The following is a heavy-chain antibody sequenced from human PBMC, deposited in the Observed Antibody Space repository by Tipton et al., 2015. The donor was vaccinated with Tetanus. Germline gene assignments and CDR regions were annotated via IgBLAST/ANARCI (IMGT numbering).Heavy chain of an antibody. CDR3: ARAGITMVRGGFDY. V-gene: IGHV4-34*01. D-gene: IGHD3-10*01. J-gene: IGHJ4*02. CDR1: GGSFSGYY. CDR2: INHRGST. Sequence: TLSLTCAVYGGSFSGYYWSWIRQPPGKGLEWIGEINHRGSTNYNPSLKSRVTISVDTSKNQIPRKLSSVTAADTAVYYCARAGITMVRGGFDYWGQGTLVTVSS.